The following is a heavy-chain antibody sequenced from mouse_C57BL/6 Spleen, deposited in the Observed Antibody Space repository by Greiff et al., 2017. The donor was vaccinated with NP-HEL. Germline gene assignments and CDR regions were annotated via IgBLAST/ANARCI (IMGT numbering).Heavy chain of an antibody. D-gene: IGHD2-2*01. V-gene: IGHV5-6*02. CDR2: ISSGGSYT. CDR1: GFTFSSYG. CDR3: ARRGIYYAYDEVLYAMDY. Sequence: EVKVEESGGDLVKPGGSLKLSCAASGFTFSSYGMSWVRQTPDKRLEWVATISSGGSYTYYPDSVKGRFTISRDNAKNTLYLQMSSMKSEDTAMYYCARRGIYYAYDEVLYAMDYWGQGTSVTVSS. J-gene: IGHJ4*01.